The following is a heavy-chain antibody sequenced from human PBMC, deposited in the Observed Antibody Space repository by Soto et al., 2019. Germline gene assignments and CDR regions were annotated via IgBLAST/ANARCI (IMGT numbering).Heavy chain of an antibody. Sequence: GESLKISCAASGFTFSDYYMSWIRQAPGKGLEWVSYISSSGSTIYYADSVKGRFTISRDNAKNSLYLQMNSLRAEDTAVYYCAREGDPLFYYYYMDVWGKGTTVTVSS. CDR2: ISSSGSTI. CDR3: AREGDPLFYYYYMDV. J-gene: IGHJ6*03. V-gene: IGHV3-11*01. CDR1: GFTFSDYY. D-gene: IGHD3-16*01.